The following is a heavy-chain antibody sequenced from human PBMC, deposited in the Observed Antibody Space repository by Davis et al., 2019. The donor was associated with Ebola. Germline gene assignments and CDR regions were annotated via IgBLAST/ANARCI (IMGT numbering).Heavy chain of an antibody. Sequence: PSENLSLTCTVSGGSISSYYWSWVRQAPGKGLEYVSAISSNGGSTYYANSVKGRFTISRDNSKNTLYLQMGSLRAEDMAVYYCARGGHSSMSYYYGMDVWGQGTTVTVSS. CDR1: GGSISSYY. CDR2: ISSNGGST. J-gene: IGHJ6*02. D-gene: IGHD6-13*01. V-gene: IGHV3-64*01. CDR3: ARGGHSSMSYYYGMDV.